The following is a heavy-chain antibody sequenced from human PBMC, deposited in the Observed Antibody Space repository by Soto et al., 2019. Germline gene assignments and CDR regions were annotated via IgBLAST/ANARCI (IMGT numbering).Heavy chain of an antibody. CDR2: ISYDGSNK. Sequence: SGGSLRLSCAASGFTFSSYGMHWVRQAPGKGLEWVAVISYDGSNKYYADSVKGRFTISRDNSKNTLYLQMNSLRAEDTAVYYCAKDQPGGNFDIWGQGTMVTVSS. D-gene: IGHD2-15*01. J-gene: IGHJ3*02. V-gene: IGHV3-30*18. CDR3: AKDQPGGNFDI. CDR1: GFTFSSYG.